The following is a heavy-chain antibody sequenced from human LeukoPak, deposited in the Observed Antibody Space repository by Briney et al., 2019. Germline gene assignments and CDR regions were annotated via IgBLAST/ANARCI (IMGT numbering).Heavy chain of an antibody. Sequence: GGSLRLSCAASGFTFSSYGMHWVRQAPGKGLEWVAVISYDGSNKYYADSVKGRFTISRDNSKNTLYLQMNSLRAEDTAVYYCATEPSCYSGICWFDPWGQGTLVTVSS. CDR3: ATEPSCYSGICWFDP. D-gene: IGHD2-15*01. CDR1: GFTFSSYG. V-gene: IGHV3-30*03. J-gene: IGHJ5*02. CDR2: ISYDGSNK.